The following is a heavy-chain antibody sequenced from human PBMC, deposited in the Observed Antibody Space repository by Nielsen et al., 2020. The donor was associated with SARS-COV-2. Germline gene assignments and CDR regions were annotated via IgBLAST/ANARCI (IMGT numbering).Heavy chain of an antibody. Sequence: WIRQPPGKGLEWVSGFSASGGDTYYADSVKGRFTISRDNAKNSLYLQMDSLRAEDTAVYYCARDQGYCTTTSCYSVGGYFDYWGQGILVTVSS. V-gene: IGHV3-23*01. D-gene: IGHD2-2*01. CDR2: FSASGGDT. CDR3: ARDQGYCTTTSCYSVGGYFDY. J-gene: IGHJ4*02.